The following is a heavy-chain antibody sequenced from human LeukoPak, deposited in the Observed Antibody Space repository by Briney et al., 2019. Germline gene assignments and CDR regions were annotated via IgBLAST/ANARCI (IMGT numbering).Heavy chain of an antibody. CDR3: ARAEVRGFGELLKWTVRSSPPGSIYYYGMDV. V-gene: IGHV1-8*01. Sequence: GASVKVSCKASGYTFTSYDINWVRQATGQGLEWMGWINPNSGNTGYAQKFQGRVTMTRNTSISTAYMELSSLRSEDTAVYYCARAEVRGFGELLKWTVRSSPPGSIYYYGMDVWGQGTTVTVSS. D-gene: IGHD3-10*01. CDR1: GYTFTSYD. J-gene: IGHJ6*02. CDR2: INPNSGNT.